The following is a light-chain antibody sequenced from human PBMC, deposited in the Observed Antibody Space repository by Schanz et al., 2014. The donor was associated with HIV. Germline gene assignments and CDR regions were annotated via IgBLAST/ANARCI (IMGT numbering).Light chain of an antibody. CDR3: GSYGGSDNMV. V-gene: IGLV2-23*02. J-gene: IGLJ3*02. CDR1: SSDVGSYDL. Sequence: QSALTQPASVSGSPGQSITISCTGTSSDVGSYDLVSWYQQHPGRAPKLLISEVSKRPSGVSSRFSGSKSGNTASLTISGLQADDEADYYCGSYGGSDNMVFGGGTKLTVL. CDR2: EVS.